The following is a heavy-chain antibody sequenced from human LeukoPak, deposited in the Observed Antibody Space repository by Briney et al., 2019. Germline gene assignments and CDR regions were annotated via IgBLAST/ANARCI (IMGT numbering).Heavy chain of an antibody. CDR2: IYHSGST. Sequence: PSQTLSLTCTVSGGSISSGGYYWSWIRQPPGKGLEWIGYIYHSGSTYYNPSLKSRVTISVDRSKNQFSLKLSSVTAADTAVYYCAGTDYYDSSGYPTNYGDAFDIWGQGTMVTVSS. CDR3: AGTDYYDSSGYPTNYGDAFDI. J-gene: IGHJ3*02. V-gene: IGHV4-30-2*01. D-gene: IGHD3-22*01. CDR1: GGSISSGGYY.